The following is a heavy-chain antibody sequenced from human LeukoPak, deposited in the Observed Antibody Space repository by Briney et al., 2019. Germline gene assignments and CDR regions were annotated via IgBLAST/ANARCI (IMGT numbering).Heavy chain of an antibody. CDR2: IIPIFGTA. Sequence: AASVKVSCKASGGTFSSYAISWVRQAPGQGLEWMGGIIPIFGTANYAQKFQGRVTITTDESTSTAYMELSSLRSDDTAVYYCATDPTRGAEYWGQGTLVTVSS. D-gene: IGHD3-10*01. V-gene: IGHV1-69*05. CDR1: GGTFSSYA. CDR3: ATDPTRGAEY. J-gene: IGHJ4*02.